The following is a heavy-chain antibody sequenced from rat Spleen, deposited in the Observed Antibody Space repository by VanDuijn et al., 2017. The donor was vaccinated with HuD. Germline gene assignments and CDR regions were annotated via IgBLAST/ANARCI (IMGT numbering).Heavy chain of an antibody. J-gene: IGHJ4*01. CDR2: INSAGST. CDR3: AKTNNPYFYIMDA. V-gene: IGHV3-3*01. Sequence: EVQLQESGPGLVKPSQSLSLSCSVTGDSITSVYWGWIRKFPGNKMEWMGYINSAGSTNYNPSLKSRISISRDTSKKQFFLQVNSVTTEETATFYWAKTNNPYFYIMDAWGQGASVTVSS. D-gene: IGHD3-4*01. CDR1: GDSITSVY.